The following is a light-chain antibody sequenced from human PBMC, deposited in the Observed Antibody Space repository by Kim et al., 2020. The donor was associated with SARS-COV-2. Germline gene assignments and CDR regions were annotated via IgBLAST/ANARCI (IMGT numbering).Light chain of an antibody. CDR2: DAS. Sequence: ASIGDRVTITCQARQDINKNLNRYQQKPGTAARVLISDASYLERGVPSRFSGSGSGSEYSLTINSLQPEDIATNYCQQYGNLPLTFGGGTKVDIK. J-gene: IGKJ4*01. CDR3: QQYGNLPLT. CDR1: QDINKN. V-gene: IGKV1-33*01.